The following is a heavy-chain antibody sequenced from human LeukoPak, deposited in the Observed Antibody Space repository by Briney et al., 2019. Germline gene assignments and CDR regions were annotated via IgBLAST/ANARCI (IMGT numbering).Heavy chain of an antibody. D-gene: IGHD6-13*01. J-gene: IGHJ6*02. V-gene: IGHV1-8*01. CDR3: AREIDDSGAAGIGYYYYGMDV. CDR2: MNPNSGNT. CDR1: GYTFTSYD. Sequence: WASVKVSCKASGYTFTSYDINWVRQATGQGLEWMGWMNPNSGNTGYAQKFQGRVTMTRNTSISTAYMELSSLRSEGTAVYYCAREIDDSGAAGIGYYYYGMDVWGQGTTVTVSS.